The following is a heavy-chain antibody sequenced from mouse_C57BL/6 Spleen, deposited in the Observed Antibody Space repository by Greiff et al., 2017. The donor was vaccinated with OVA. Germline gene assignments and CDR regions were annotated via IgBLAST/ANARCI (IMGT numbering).Heavy chain of an antibody. CDR1: GYTFTSYW. CDR2: IDPSDSYT. J-gene: IGHJ3*01. Sequence: QVQLQQPGAELVKPGASVKLSCKASGYTFTSYWMQWVKQRPGQGLEWIGEIDPSDSYTNYNQKFKGKATLTVDTSSSTAYMQLSSLTSEDSAVYYCARYGAAQATGAWFAYWGQGTLVTVSA. D-gene: IGHD3-2*02. V-gene: IGHV1-50*01. CDR3: ARYGAAQATGAWFAY.